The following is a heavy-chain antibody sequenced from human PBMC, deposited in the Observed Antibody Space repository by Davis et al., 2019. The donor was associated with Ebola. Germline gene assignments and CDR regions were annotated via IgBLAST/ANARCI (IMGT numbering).Heavy chain of an antibody. CDR3: ARAGDYYDSSGYPYPSPDHDY. Sequence: ASVKVSCKASGYTFTSHGINWVRQAPGQGLEWMGWISAYNGNTNYAQKLQGRVTMTTDTSTSTAYMELRSLRSDDTAVYYCARAGDYYDSSGYPYPSPDHDYWGQGTLVTVSS. CDR2: ISAYNGNT. D-gene: IGHD3-22*01. CDR1: GYTFTSHG. J-gene: IGHJ4*02. V-gene: IGHV1-18*01.